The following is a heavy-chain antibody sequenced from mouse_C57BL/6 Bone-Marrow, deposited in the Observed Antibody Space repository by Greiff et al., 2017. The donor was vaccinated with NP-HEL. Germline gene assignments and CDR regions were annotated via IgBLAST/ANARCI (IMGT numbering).Heavy chain of an antibody. J-gene: IGHJ3*01. CDR3: ARWLLPWFAY. D-gene: IGHD2-3*01. CDR1: GYTFTSYG. CDR2: IYPRSGNT. V-gene: IGHV1-81*01. Sequence: QVQLQQSGAELARPGASVKLSCKASGYTFTSYGISWVKQRTGQGLEWIGEIYPRSGNTYYNEKSKGKATLTADKSSSTAYMELRSLTSEDSAVYFCARWLLPWFAYWGQGTLVTVSA.